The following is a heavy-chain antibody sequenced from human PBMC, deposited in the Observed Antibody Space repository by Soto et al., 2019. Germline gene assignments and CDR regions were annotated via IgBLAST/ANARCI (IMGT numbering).Heavy chain of an antibody. CDR2: ISSSSTI. J-gene: IGHJ4*02. CDR3: ARVLYGDLFDY. Sequence: EVQLVESGGGLVQPGGSLRLSCAASGFTFSSYSMNWVRQAPGKGLEWVSYISSSSTIYYADSVKGRFTISRDNAKNSLYLQMNSLRDEDTAVYYCARVLYGDLFDYWGQGTLVTVSS. CDR1: GFTFSSYS. V-gene: IGHV3-48*02. D-gene: IGHD4-17*01.